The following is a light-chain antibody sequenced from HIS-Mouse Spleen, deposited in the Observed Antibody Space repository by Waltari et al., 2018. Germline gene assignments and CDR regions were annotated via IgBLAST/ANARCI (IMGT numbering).Light chain of an antibody. J-gene: IGLJ2*01. Sequence: SYELTQPPSVSVSPGQTARITCSGDALPKQYAYWYQQKPGQAPVLVIYQDRERPSGIPGRFAGSSSGTTVTLTISGVQAEDEADYYCQSADSSGTYVVFGGGTKLTVL. CDR1: ALPKQY. V-gene: IGLV3-25*03. CDR2: QDR. CDR3: QSADSSGTYVV.